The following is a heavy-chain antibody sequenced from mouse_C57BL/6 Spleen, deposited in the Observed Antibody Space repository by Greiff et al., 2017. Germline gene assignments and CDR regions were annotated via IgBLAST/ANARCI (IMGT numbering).Heavy chain of an antibody. J-gene: IGHJ2*01. V-gene: IGHV5-6*01. D-gene: IGHD2-2*01. CDR1: GFTFSSYG. Sequence: EVQGVESGGDLVKPGGSLKLSCAASGFTFSSYGMSWVRQTPDKRLEWVATISSGGSYTYYPDSVKGRFTISRDNAKNTLYLQMSSLKSEDTAMYYCASVMVTYYFDYWGQGTTLTVSS. CDR2: ISSGGSYT. CDR3: ASVMVTYYFDY.